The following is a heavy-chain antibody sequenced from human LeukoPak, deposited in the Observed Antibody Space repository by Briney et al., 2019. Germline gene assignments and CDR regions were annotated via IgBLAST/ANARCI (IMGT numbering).Heavy chain of an antibody. J-gene: IGHJ4*02. CDR3: AGHHPRNTVDF. Sequence: SETLSLTCTVSGGSISSGGYYWRWSRQPPGKGLEWIAYISDIGSTNYNPSLKSRVTISLYTSKNQFSLKLSSVTAADTAVYYCAGHHPRNTVDFWGQGTLVTVSS. CDR1: GGSISSGGYY. D-gene: IGHD2/OR15-2a*01. V-gene: IGHV4-61*08. CDR2: ISDIGST.